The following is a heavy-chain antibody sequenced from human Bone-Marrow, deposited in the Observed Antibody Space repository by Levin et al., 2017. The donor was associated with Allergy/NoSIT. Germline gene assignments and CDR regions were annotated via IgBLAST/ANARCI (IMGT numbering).Heavy chain of an antibody. Sequence: SETLSLTCIVSGASISSYHWSWIRQPPGKGLEWIGYIYYSGSTNYNPSLKSRVTMSVDTSRNQFSLTLNSVSAADTAVYYCARDRVVTSSGTYYCYGMAVWGQGITVSVS. V-gene: IGHV4-59*01. J-gene: IGHJ6*02. D-gene: IGHD2-21*02. CDR1: GASISSYH. CDR3: ARDRVVTSSGTYYCYGMAV. CDR2: IYYSGST.